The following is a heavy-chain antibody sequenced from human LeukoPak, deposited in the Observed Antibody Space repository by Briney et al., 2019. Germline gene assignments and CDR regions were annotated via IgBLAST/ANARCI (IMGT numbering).Heavy chain of an antibody. CDR1: GYTFTSYG. D-gene: IGHD3-10*01. CDR3: ARARITMVRGVIYPYYMDV. V-gene: IGHV1-18*01. J-gene: IGHJ6*03. CDR2: ISAYNGNT. Sequence: ASVKVSCKASGYTFTSYGISWVRQAPGQGLEWMGWISAYNGNTNYAQKLQGRVTMTTDTSTSTAYMELRSLRSDDTAVYYCARARITMVRGVIYPYYMDVWGKGTTVTISS.